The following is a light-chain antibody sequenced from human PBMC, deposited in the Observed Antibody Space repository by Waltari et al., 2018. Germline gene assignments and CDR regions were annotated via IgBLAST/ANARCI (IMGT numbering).Light chain of an antibody. CDR2: VNSDGSH. V-gene: IGLV4-69*01. CDR3: QTGGHGTWV. J-gene: IGLJ3*02. Sequence: LTQPPSASASQVASFMLPCTLASGYTTNFIDRLHQQPGKGPRYLMKVNSDGSHRKGDDIPDRFSASNSGTECYLTISSLQSEDEADYYCQTGGHGTWVFGGGTKLTVL. CDR1: SGYTTNF.